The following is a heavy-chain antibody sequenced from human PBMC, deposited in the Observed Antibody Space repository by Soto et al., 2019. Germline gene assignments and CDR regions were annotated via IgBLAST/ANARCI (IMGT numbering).Heavy chain of an antibody. CDR1: GFTFSSYS. CDR2: ISSSSSTI. J-gene: IGHJ6*02. D-gene: IGHD1-20*01. V-gene: IGHV3-48*02. CDR3: ARVANWNPVNGMDV. Sequence: EVQLVESGGGLVQPGGSLRLSCAASGFTFSSYSMNWVRQAPGKGLEWVSYISSSSSTIYYADSVKGRFTISRDNAKNLLYLQMNSLRDEDTAEYYCARVANWNPVNGMDVWGQGTTVTVSS.